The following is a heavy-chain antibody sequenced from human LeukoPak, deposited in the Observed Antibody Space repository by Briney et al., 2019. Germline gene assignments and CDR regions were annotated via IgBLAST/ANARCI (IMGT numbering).Heavy chain of an antibody. Sequence: KSGGSLRLSCAASGFTFSSYSMNWVRQAPGKGLELVSSISSSSSYIYYADSVKGRFTISRDNAKNSLYLQMNSLRAEDTAVYYCARDAPHGYGDYDYWGQGTLVTVSS. CDR3: ARDAPHGYGDYDY. CDR1: GFTFSSYS. V-gene: IGHV3-21*01. J-gene: IGHJ4*02. CDR2: ISSSSSYI. D-gene: IGHD4-17*01.